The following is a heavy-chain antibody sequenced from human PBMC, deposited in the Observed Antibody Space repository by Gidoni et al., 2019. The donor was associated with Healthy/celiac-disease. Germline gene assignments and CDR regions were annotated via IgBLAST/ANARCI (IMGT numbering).Heavy chain of an antibody. CDR2: IVVGSGNT. V-gene: IGHV1-58*01. CDR3: AAGLVAVQRFDP. CDR1: GFTFTSSA. Sequence: QMQLLQSGPEVKKPVTSVKVSCKPSGFTFTSSAVQWVRQGRGQRLEWIGWIVVGSGNTNYAQKFQERVTITREMSTSTAYMELSSLRSEDTAVYYCAAGLVAVQRFDPWGQGTLVTVSS. D-gene: IGHD2-15*01. J-gene: IGHJ5*02.